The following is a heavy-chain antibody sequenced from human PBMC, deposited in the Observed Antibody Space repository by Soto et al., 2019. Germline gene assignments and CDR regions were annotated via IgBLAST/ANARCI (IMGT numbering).Heavy chain of an antibody. CDR3: ARRRSHTTAY. V-gene: IGHV2-5*02. J-gene: IGHJ4*02. D-gene: IGHD2-21*02. CDR2: IYWDDDK. CDR1: GFSLTTSGVG. Sequence: QITLKESGPTLMKPTQTLTLTCTFSGFSLTTSGVGVGWIRQPQGKALECLALIYWDDDKYYSQSLKSRLTITKDTSKNQVVLTMTNMDPADTGTYYCARRRSHTTAYWGQGTLVTVSS.